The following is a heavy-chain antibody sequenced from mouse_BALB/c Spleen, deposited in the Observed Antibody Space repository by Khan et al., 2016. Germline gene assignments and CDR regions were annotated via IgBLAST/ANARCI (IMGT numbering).Heavy chain of an antibody. J-gene: IGHJ3*01. D-gene: IGHD1-1*01. V-gene: IGHV3-2*02. Sequence: EVQLQESGPGLVKPSQSLSLTCTVTGYSITSDYAWNWIRQFPGNKLEWMGYISYSGSTSYNPSLKSRISITRDKSKNKFFLQLNSVTTEDTATYYCARGDYGSSSWFAYWGQGTLVTVSA. CDR3: ARGDYGSSSWFAY. CDR1: GYSITSDYA. CDR2: ISYSGST.